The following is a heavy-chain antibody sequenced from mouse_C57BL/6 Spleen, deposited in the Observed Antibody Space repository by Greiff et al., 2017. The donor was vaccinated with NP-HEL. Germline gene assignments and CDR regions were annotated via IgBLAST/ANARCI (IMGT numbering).Heavy chain of an antibody. V-gene: IGHV5-9-1*02. J-gene: IGHJ3*01. CDR2: ISSGGDYT. CDR1: GFTFSSYA. Sequence: EVQLVESGEGLVKPGGSLKLSCAASGFTFSSYAMSWVRQTPEKRLEWVANISSGGDYTYYADTVKGRFTISRDNARNTLYLQMSSLKSEDTAMYYCTSNWGWFAYWGQGTLVTVSA. CDR3: TSNWGWFAY. D-gene: IGHD4-1*02.